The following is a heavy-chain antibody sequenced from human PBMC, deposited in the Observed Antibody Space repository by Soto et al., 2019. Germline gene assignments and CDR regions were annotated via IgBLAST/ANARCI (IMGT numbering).Heavy chain of an antibody. CDR2: ISGSGGST. CDR3: AKGLVEYYYDSSGWFDP. J-gene: IGHJ5*02. D-gene: IGHD3-22*01. CDR1: GFTFSSYA. V-gene: IGHV3-23*01. Sequence: EVQLLESGGGLVQPGGSLRLSCAASGFTFSSYAMSWVRQAPGKGLEWVSAISGSGGSTYYADSVKGRFTISRDNSKNTLYLQMNSLRAEDTAVYYCAKGLVEYYYDSSGWFDPWGQGTLVTVSS.